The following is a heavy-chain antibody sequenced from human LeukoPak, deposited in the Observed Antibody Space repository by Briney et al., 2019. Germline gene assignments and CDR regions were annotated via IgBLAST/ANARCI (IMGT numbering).Heavy chain of an antibody. V-gene: IGHV1-69*05. CDR2: IIPIFGTA. CDR1: GGTFSSYA. Sequence: GASVKVSCKASGGTFSSYAISWVRQAPGQGLEWMGGIIPIFGTANYAQKFQGRVTITTDESTSTAYMELSSLRSEDTAVNYCAREGGSQLDNAFDIWGQGTMVTVSS. D-gene: IGHD1-26*01. CDR3: AREGGSQLDNAFDI. J-gene: IGHJ3*02.